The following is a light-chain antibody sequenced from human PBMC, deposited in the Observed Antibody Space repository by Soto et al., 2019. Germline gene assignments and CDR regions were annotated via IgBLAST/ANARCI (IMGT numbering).Light chain of an antibody. CDR2: DAS. V-gene: IGKV1-5*01. CDR1: ESISTW. CDR3: KQSNSYST. Sequence: DLQMTQSPSTLSASLGDRVTITCRASESISTWLAWYQQKPGKAPNLLIYDASSLQSGVPSRFSGSGSGTEFTLTISGLQPDDFATYYCKQSNSYSTCGPGTKVDIK. J-gene: IGKJ1*01.